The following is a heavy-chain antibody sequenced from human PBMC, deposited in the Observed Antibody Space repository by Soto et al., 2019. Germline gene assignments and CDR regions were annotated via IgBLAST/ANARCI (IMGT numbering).Heavy chain of an antibody. CDR2: IVPYDTGI. V-gene: IGHV3-74*01. CDR1: GFAFSSEW. CDR3: IIEKFGAKDS. Sequence: GGSLRLSCAASGFAFSSEWMHWVRQAPGKGLVWVSRIVPYDTGITYAASVKGRFTISRDNAKNTLYLQMNRLRAEDTAVYYCIIEKFGAKDSWVQGTVLPVSP. J-gene: IGHJ4*02. D-gene: IGHD3-10*01.